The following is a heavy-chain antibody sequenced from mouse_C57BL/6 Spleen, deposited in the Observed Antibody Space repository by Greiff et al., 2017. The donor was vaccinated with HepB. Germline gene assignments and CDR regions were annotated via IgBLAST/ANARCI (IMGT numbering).Heavy chain of an antibody. CDR1: GYTFTSYW. D-gene: IGHD2-2*01. J-gene: IGHJ2*01. V-gene: IGHV1-55*01. CDR2: IYPGSGST. Sequence: QVQLKQPGAELVKPGASVKMSCKASGYTFTSYWITWVKQRPGQGLEWIGDIYPGSGSTNYNEKFKSKATLTVDTSSSTAYMQLSSLTSEDSAVYYCARSFYYGYGFDYWGQGTTLTVSS. CDR3: ARSFYYGYGFDY.